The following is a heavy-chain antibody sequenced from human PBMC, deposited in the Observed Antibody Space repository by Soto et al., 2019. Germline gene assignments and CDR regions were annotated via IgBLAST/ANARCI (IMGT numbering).Heavy chain of an antibody. V-gene: IGHV3-74*01. Sequence: GGSLRLSCAASGFTFSDYWMHWVRQAPGKGLEWVSRIKRDGSTTNYADSVKGRFTISRDNAKNTLYLEMNSLRVEDTADYYCARGAINYYYKDFWGKGITVSVSS. CDR3: ARGAINYYYKDF. CDR1: GFTFSDYW. J-gene: IGHJ6*03. CDR2: IKRDGSTT.